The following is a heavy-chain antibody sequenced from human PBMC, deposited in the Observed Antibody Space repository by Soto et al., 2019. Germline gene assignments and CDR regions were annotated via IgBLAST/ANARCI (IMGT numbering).Heavy chain of an antibody. CDR2: ISGDSGDT. Sequence: VHLEQSGVEVKKPGASVKVSCEASGYTFTSFSIAWVRQAPGQGLEWMGWISGDSGDTNYAQDFQGRVTITTDTSTSTAYMELRSLRSDDTAVYYCAKRNYYDSSVDYWGQGTLVTVAS. D-gene: IGHD3-22*01. V-gene: IGHV1-18*01. J-gene: IGHJ4*02. CDR1: GYTFTSFS. CDR3: AKRNYYDSSVDY.